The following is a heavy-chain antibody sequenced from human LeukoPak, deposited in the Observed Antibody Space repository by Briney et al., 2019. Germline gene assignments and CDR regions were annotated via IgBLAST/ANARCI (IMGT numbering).Heavy chain of an antibody. CDR3: ARVFRRITIFGVVNYYFDY. J-gene: IGHJ4*02. Sequence: SETLSLTCAVYGGSFSGYYWSWIRQPPGKGLEWIGEINHSGSTNYNPSLKSRVTISVDTSKNQFSLKLSSVTAADTAVYDCARVFRRITIFGVVNYYFDYWGQGTLVTVSS. CDR1: GGSFSGYY. CDR2: INHSGST. D-gene: IGHD3-3*01. V-gene: IGHV4-34*01.